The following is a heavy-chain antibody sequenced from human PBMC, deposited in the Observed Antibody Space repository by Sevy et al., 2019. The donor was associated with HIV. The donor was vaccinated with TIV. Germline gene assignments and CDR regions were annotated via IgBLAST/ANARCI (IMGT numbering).Heavy chain of an antibody. J-gene: IGHJ5*02. CDR1: GYTFTSYG. Sequence: ASVKVSCKASGYTFTSYGISWVRQAPGQGLEWMGWISAYNGNTNYAQKLQGRVTMTTDTSTRTAYMELRSLRTDNTAVYYCARVDSSGWYLDWFDPWGQGTLVTVSS. V-gene: IGHV1-18*01. CDR2: ISAYNGNT. CDR3: ARVDSSGWYLDWFDP. D-gene: IGHD6-19*01.